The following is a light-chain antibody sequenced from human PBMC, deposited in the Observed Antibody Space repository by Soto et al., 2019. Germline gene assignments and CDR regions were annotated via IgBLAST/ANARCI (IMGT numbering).Light chain of an antibody. Sequence: QLVLTQPPSASASLGASVTLTCTLSSGYSDYKVDWYQQRPGKGPRFVMRVGTGGIVGSKGDGIPDRFSVLGSGLNRYLTNKNNQKEEEGDYPCGAAHGPGSNFVVFGGGTKLTVL. CDR2: VGTGGIVG. J-gene: IGLJ2*01. V-gene: IGLV9-49*01. CDR3: GAAHGPGSNFVV. CDR1: SGYSDYK.